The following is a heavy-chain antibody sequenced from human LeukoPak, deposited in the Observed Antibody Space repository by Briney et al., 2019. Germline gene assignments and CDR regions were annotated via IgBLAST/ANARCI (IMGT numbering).Heavy chain of an antibody. CDR3: ALMHHSNYDY. J-gene: IGHJ4*02. CDR1: GGSISSGGYY. V-gene: IGHV4-30-2*01. Sequence: SETLSLTCTVSGGSISSGGYYWSWIRQPPGKGLEWIGYIYHSGSTYYNPSLKSRVTISVDRSKNQFSLKLSSVTAADTAVCYCALMHHSNYDYWGQGTLVTVSS. CDR2: IYHSGST. D-gene: IGHD4-11*01.